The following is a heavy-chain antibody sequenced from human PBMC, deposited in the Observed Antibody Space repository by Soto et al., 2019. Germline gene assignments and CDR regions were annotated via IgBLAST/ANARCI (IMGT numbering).Heavy chain of an antibody. D-gene: IGHD4-17*01. CDR3: ARVAPPYPDYGDYAIFDY. Sequence: GGSLRLSCAASGFTFSSYAMHWVRQAPGMGLEWVAVISYDGSNKYYADSVKGRFTISRDNSKNTLYLQMNSLRAEDTAVYYCARVAPPYPDYGDYAIFDYWGQGTLVTVSS. J-gene: IGHJ4*02. V-gene: IGHV3-30-3*01. CDR2: ISYDGSNK. CDR1: GFTFSSYA.